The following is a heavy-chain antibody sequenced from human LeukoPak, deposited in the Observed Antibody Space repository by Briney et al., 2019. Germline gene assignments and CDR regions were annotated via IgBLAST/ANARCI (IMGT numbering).Heavy chain of an antibody. CDR3: TSRRTTGDY. CDR1: GFTFIGSA. J-gene: IGHJ4*02. Sequence: PGGSLRLSCAASGFTFIGSAMHWVRHASGKGREWVGRIRSKANSYATAYAASVKGRFTISRDDSKNTAYLQMNSLKTEDTAVYYCTSRRTTGDYWGQGTLVTVSS. D-gene: IGHD1-1*01. V-gene: IGHV3-73*01. CDR2: IRSKANSYAT.